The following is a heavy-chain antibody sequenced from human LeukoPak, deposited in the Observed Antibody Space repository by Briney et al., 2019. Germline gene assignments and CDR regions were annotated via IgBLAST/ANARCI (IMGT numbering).Heavy chain of an antibody. CDR2: IKQDGSEK. J-gene: IGHJ4*02. D-gene: IGHD3-22*01. CDR3: ARDYYDSSGYYSPLFDY. V-gene: IGHV3-7*01. Sequence: GGSLRLSCAASGFTFSTYWMSWVRQAPGKGLERVANIKQDGSEKHYVDSVKGRFTISRDNAKNSLYLQMNSLRAEDTAVYYCARDYYDSSGYYSPLFDYWGQGTLVTVSS. CDR1: GFTFSTYW.